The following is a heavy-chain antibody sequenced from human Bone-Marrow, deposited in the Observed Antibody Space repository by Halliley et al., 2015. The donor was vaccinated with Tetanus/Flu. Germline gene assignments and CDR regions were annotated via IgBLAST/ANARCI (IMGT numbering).Heavy chain of an antibody. D-gene: IGHD2-21*01. V-gene: IGHV4-31*01. CDR3: ARAIVGLTGTFVDW. J-gene: IGHJ4*01. CDR2: IFYSGST. Sequence: TLSLTCTVSGGSISSGDYYWSWIRQHPGKGLERSGNIFYSGSTYYNPSLKSQLTISVDTSKNQFSLKLSSATAAVTAGYYCARAIVGLTGTFVDWWGRGPLAASSS. CDR1: GGSISSGDYY.